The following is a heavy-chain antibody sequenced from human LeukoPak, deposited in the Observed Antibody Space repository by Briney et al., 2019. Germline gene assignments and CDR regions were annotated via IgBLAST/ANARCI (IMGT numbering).Heavy chain of an antibody. Sequence: GGSLRLSCAASGFTFDDYAMHWVRQAPGKGLEWVSGISWNSGSIGYADSVKGRFTISRDNAKNSLYLQMNSLRAEDTALYYCAKDIGYGDYSTFDYWGQGTLVTVSS. D-gene: IGHD4-17*01. CDR1: GFTFDDYA. CDR3: AKDIGYGDYSTFDY. V-gene: IGHV3-9*01. CDR2: ISWNSGSI. J-gene: IGHJ4*02.